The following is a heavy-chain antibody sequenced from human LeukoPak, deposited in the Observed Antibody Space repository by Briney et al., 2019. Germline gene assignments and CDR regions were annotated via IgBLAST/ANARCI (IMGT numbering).Heavy chain of an antibody. CDR3: ASLAVAGLSEGY. CDR1: GGSFSGYY. J-gene: IGHJ4*02. Sequence: PSETLSLTCAVYGGSFSGYYWSWTRQPPGKGLEWIGEINHSGSTNYNPSLKSRVTISVDTSKNQFSLKLSSVTAADTAVYYCASLAVAGLSEGYWGQGTLVIVSS. D-gene: IGHD6-19*01. CDR2: INHSGST. V-gene: IGHV4-34*01.